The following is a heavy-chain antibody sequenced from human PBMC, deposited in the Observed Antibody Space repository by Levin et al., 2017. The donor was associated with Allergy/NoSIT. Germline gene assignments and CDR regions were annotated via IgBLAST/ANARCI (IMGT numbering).Heavy chain of an antibody. CDR3: ARGGYCSSTSCPDDFDY. D-gene: IGHD2-2*03. Sequence: SGESLKISCKASGYTFTSYYMHWVRQAPGQGLEWMGIINPSGGSTSYAQKFQGRVTMTRDTSTSTVYMELSSLRSEDTAVYYCARGGYCSSTSCPDDFDYWGQGTLVTVSS. V-gene: IGHV1-46*01. J-gene: IGHJ4*02. CDR2: INPSGGST. CDR1: GYTFTSYY.